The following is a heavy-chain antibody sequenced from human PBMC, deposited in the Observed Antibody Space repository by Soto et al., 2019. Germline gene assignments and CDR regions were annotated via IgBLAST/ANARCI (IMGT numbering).Heavy chain of an antibody. CDR1: DVSVSSNTYY. D-gene: IGHD3-22*01. CDR2: IYYTGST. J-gene: IGHJ3*02. CDR3: ARRRYYDIVGAFDI. Sequence: QVQLQESGPGLVKPSETLSLTCTVSDVSVSSNTYYWTWIRQPPGKGLEWVGYIYYTGSTNYNPYFKSRLTMSVDTSKNQFSLRLSSVTAADTAVYYCARRRYYDIVGAFDIWGQGIMVTVSS. V-gene: IGHV4-61*01.